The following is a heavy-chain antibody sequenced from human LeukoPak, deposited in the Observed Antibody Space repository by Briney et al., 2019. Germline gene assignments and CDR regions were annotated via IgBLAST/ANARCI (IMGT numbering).Heavy chain of an antibody. D-gene: IGHD2-2*01. CDR1: GFTVSSNY. V-gene: IGHV3-21*03. J-gene: IGHJ4*02. CDR2: ISSSSSYI. Sequence: GGSLRLSCAASGFTVSSNYMNWVRQAPGKGLEWVSSISSSSSYIYYADSVKGRFTISRDNAKNSLYLQMNSLRAEDTAVYYCAAYCSSTSCYVTPFDYWGQGTLVTVSS. CDR3: AAYCSSTSCYVTPFDY.